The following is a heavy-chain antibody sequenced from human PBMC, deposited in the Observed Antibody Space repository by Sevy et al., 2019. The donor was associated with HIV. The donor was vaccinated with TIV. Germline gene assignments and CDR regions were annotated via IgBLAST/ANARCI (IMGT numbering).Heavy chain of an antibody. Sequence: SETLSLTCTVSGDSISNGDYYWGWIRQPPGKGPEWIGSIYYSGSTYYNPSLMSRVTISVDTSRNQCSLKLSSVTAADTAVYYCARPQYGGSHLLFDYWGQGTLVTVSS. CDR3: ARPQYGGSHLLFDY. V-gene: IGHV4-39*01. D-gene: IGHD5-12*01. CDR2: IYYSGST. J-gene: IGHJ4*02. CDR1: GDSISNGDYY.